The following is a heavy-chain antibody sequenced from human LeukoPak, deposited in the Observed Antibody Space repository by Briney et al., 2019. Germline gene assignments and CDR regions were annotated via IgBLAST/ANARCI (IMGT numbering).Heavy chain of an antibody. CDR2: INLSVST. D-gene: IGHD3-16*01. CDR3: ARGLSYAKWGTLSSEYFQH. Sequence: SETLPLTCAVYGGSFSGYYWSWIRHPPGKGLEGIGEINLSVSTNYNPSLKSRVTIPVDTSKNQFSLKLSSVTAADTAVYYCARGLSYAKWGTLSSEYFQHWGQGTLVTVSS. CDR1: GGSFSGYY. V-gene: IGHV4-34*01. J-gene: IGHJ1*01.